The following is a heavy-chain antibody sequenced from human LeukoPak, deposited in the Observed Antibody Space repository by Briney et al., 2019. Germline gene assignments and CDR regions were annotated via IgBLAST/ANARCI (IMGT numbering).Heavy chain of an antibody. Sequence: QTGGSLRLSCAASGFTFSRSAVHWVRQAPGKGLEWVAVISHDGSNTHYTDSVKGRFTISRDNSKNTLYLQMNSLRAEDTAVYYCAKEMKPWMHFDYWGQGTLVTVSS. D-gene: IGHD5-12*01. CDR2: ISHDGSNT. CDR3: AKEMKPWMHFDY. J-gene: IGHJ4*02. CDR1: GFTFSRSA. V-gene: IGHV3-30*18.